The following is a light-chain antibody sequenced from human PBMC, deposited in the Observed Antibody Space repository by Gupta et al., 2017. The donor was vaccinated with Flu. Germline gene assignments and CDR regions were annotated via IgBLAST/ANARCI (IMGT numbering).Light chain of an antibody. J-gene: IGLJ2*01. Sequence: QSALTQPPSVSGSPGQSVTISCTGTTNDIAAYNRVSWYQQAPGTAPKLMIYEVTNRPSGVPDRFSGSKSGNTASLTISGLQAEDEGDYYCTSNTSANTLVFGGGTNLTLL. V-gene: IGLV2-18*02. CDR1: TNDIAAYNR. CDR3: TSNTSANTLV. CDR2: EVT.